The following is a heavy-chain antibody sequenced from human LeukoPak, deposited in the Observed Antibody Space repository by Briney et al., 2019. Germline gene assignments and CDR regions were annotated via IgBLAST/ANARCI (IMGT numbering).Heavy chain of an antibody. CDR1: GFTFSSYA. J-gene: IGHJ3*02. V-gene: IGHV3-72*01. Sequence: GGSLRLSCAASGFTFSSYAMSWVRQAPGKGLEWIARIRKKKERYTTEYAASVKGRFVVSRDDSKDSMFLQMNSLETEDTAVCYCTREGGEGDYTAFDIWGQGTMVTVSS. D-gene: IGHD3-16*01. CDR2: IRKKKERYTT. CDR3: TREGGEGDYTAFDI.